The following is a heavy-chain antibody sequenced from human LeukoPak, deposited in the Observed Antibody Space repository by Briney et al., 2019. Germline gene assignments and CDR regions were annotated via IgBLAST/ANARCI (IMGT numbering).Heavy chain of an antibody. V-gene: IGHV1-2*02. J-gene: IGHJ4*02. CDR3: ARMELYYDSSGLDY. CDR2: INPNSGGT. CDR1: RYTFTGYY. Sequence: ASVKVSCKASRYTFTGYYMNWVRQAPGQGLEWMVWINPNSGGTNYAQKFQGRVTMTRDTSTSTAYMELSRLRSDDTAVYYCARMELYYDSSGLDYWGQGTLVTVSS. D-gene: IGHD3-22*01.